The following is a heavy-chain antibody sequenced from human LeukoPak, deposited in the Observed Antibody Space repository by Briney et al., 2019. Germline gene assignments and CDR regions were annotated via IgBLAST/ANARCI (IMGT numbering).Heavy chain of an antibody. CDR1: GFTFSTYW. CDR3: ARSPSNSNGYYYYMDV. J-gene: IGHJ6*03. CDR2: IKQDGTQK. Sequence: PGGSLRLSCAASGFTFSTYWMSWGRQAPGKGLELGANIKQDGTQKYYVDSVKGRFTISRDNAKNSLYLQTISLRAEDTAAYYCARSPSNSNGYYYYMDVWGKGTTVTVSS. D-gene: IGHD5-18*01. V-gene: IGHV3-7*01.